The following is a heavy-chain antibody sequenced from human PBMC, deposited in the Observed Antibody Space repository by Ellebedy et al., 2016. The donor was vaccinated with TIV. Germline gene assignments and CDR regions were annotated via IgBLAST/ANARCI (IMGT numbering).Heavy chain of an antibody. J-gene: IGHJ4*02. D-gene: IGHD3-16*02. CDR2: FDSENGET. Sequence: ASVKVSCXVSGYTLNELSMHWVRQAPGKGLEWLGGFDSENGETMNAQKFQGRVTMTEDTSTNTAYMELSSLRSEDTAVYYCARDDMITFGGVIVRTLPQGTWGQGTLVTVSS. CDR3: ARDDMITFGGVIVRTLPQGT. CDR1: GYTLNELS. V-gene: IGHV1-24*01.